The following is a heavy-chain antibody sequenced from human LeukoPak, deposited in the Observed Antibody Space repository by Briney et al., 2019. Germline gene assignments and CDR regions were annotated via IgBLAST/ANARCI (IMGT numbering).Heavy chain of an antibody. CDR2: NGSST. Sequence: GGSLRLSCAASEFTLSNYWMHWVRQAPGKGLVWASRNGSSTSYADSVKGRFTVSRDNAKSTVYLQMISLGDEDTAVYYCAREKPADYGSGSYDLQYYYFGMDVWGQGTTVTVSS. CDR3: AREKPADYGSGSYDLQYYYFGMDV. J-gene: IGHJ6*02. D-gene: IGHD3-10*01. V-gene: IGHV3-74*01. CDR1: EFTLSNYW.